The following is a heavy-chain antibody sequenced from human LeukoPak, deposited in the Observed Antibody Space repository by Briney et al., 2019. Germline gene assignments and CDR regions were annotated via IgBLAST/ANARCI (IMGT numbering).Heavy chain of an antibody. Sequence: GASVKVSCKASGYTFTGYYMHWVRQAPGQGFEWMGWINPNSGGTNYAQKFQGWVTMTRDTSISTAYMELSRLRSDDTAVYYCARSRASGGSYRDAFDIWGQGTMVTVSS. V-gene: IGHV1-2*04. J-gene: IGHJ3*02. CDR1: GYTFTGYY. CDR3: ARSRASGGSYRDAFDI. CDR2: INPNSGGT. D-gene: IGHD2-15*01.